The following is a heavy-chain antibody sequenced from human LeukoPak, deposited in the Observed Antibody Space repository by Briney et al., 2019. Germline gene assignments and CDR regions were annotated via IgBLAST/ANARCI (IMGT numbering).Heavy chain of an antibody. J-gene: IGHJ4*02. D-gene: IGHD3-3*01. CDR3: AKDPYYDFWSGCYYFDY. Sequence: GSLRLSCAAFGFTFSRYAMSWVRQAPGKGLEWVSAISGSGGSTYYADSVKGRFTLSRDNSKNTLYLQVNSLRAEDTAVYYCAKDPYYDFWSGCYYFDYWGQGTLVTVSS. V-gene: IGHV3-23*01. CDR2: ISGSGGST. CDR1: GFTFSRYA.